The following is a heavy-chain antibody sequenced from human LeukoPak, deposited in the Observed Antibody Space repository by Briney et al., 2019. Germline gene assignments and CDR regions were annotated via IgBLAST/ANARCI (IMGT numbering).Heavy chain of an antibody. D-gene: IGHD2-2*01. Sequence: ASVKVSCKASGYTFTGYYMHWVRQAPGQGLEWMGWINPNSGSTNYAQKFQGRVTMTRDTSISTAYMELSRLRSDDTAVYYCVSHIPVCSCTSCHRRYYYYYMHVWGKGPTVTVSS. CDR3: VSHIPVCSCTSCHRRYYYYYMHV. J-gene: IGHJ6*03. CDR1: GYTFTGYY. V-gene: IGHV1-2*02. CDR2: INPNSGST.